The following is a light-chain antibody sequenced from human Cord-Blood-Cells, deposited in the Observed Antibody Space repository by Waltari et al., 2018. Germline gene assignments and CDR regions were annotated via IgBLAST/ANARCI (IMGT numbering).Light chain of an antibody. CDR3: QQYVSSPDS. V-gene: IGKV3-20*01. CDR2: GAS. Sequence: IVFTRSPGTLSLSPGERATLSCRASQSVSSSYLAWYQQKPGQAPRPLIYGASSRDTGIPDRFSGSGSGTDFTLTISRLEPEDFAVYYCQQYVSSPDSFGQGTKLEIK. CDR1: QSVSSSY. J-gene: IGKJ2*03.